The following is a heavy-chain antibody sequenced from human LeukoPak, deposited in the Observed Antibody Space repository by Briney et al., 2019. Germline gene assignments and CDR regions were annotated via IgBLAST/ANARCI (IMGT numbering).Heavy chain of an antibody. V-gene: IGHV4-39*01. D-gene: IGHD6-13*01. Sequence: SETLSLTCNVSGGSVSSSNHHWAWIRQSPGMGLEWVGTFFSTGRTSQNPDPSLKGRVTLSVDTSRNQFSLQLRSLTAADTAIFYCASIPGSGTSWYHFDNWGEGTLVTVSS. CDR3: ASIPGSGTSWYHFDN. CDR2: FFSTGRT. CDR1: GGSVSSSNHH. J-gene: IGHJ4*02.